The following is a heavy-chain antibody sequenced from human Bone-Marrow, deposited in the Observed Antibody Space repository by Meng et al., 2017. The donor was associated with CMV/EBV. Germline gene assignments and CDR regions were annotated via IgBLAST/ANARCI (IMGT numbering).Heavy chain of an antibody. CDR3: ARWSGAKCCNWFAP. Sequence: SETLSLTCTVSGGSISSGGYYWSWIRQHPGKGLEWIGYIYYSGSTYYNPTLKSRVTISVDTSKNQFSLKLSSVTAADTAVYYCARWSGAKCCNWFAPWGQGTRVTVSS. J-gene: IGHJ5*02. CDR1: GGSISSGGYY. D-gene: IGHD3-10*01. V-gene: IGHV4-31*03. CDR2: IYYSGST.